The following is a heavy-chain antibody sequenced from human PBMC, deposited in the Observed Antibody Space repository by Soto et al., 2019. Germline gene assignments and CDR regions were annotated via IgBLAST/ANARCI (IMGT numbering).Heavy chain of an antibody. V-gene: IGHV1-69*02. D-gene: IGHD3-22*01. CDR1: GGTFSSYT. Sequence: QVQLVQSGAEVKKPGSSVKVSCKASGGTFSSYTISWVRQAPGQGLEWMGRIIPILGIANYAQKFQGRVTITADKATSTAHMEMSSLRSEDTGVYYCAAEQDRSGYIDYWGQGTLVTVSS. CDR2: IIPILGIA. CDR3: AAEQDRSGYIDY. J-gene: IGHJ4*02.